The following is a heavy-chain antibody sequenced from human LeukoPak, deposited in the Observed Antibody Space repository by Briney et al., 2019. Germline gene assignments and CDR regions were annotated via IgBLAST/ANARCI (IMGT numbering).Heavy chain of an antibody. D-gene: IGHD3-22*01. V-gene: IGHV4-59*01. J-gene: IGHJ4*02. CDR2: IYYSGST. CDR1: GGSISSYY. Sequence: PSETLSLTCTVSGGSISSYYWSWIRQPPGKGLEWIGYIYYSGSTNYNPSLKSRVTISVDTSKNQFSLKLSSVTAADTAVYYCARGRPDSGYPVRFDYWGQGTLVTVSS. CDR3: ARGRPDSGYPVRFDY.